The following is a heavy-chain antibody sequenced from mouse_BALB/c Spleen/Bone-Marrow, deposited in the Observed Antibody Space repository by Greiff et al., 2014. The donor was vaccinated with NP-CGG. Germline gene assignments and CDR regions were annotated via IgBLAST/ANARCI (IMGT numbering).Heavy chain of an antibody. CDR2: IYPGNVNT. V-gene: IGHV1S56*01. D-gene: IGHD2-14*01. J-gene: IGHJ3*01. Sequence: VQLVESGPELVKPGPSVRISCKASGYTFTSYYIHWVKQRPGQGLEWIGWIYPGNVNTNYNEKFKGKATLTADKSSSTAYMQRSSLASEDAAVYFSARGGYDGAWFAYWGQGTLVTVSA. CDR3: ARGGYDGAWFAY. CDR1: GYTFTSYY.